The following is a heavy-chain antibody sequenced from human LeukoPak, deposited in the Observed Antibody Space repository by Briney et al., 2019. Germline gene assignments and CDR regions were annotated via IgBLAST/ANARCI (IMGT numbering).Heavy chain of an antibody. V-gene: IGHV1-69*05. CDR3: ARDTEIVTGAFDI. J-gene: IGHJ3*02. D-gene: IGHD3-22*01. Sequence: SVKVSCKASGGTFSSYAISWVRQAPGQGLEWMGGIIPIFGTANYAQKFQGRVTITTDESTSTAYMELSSLRSEDTAVYYCARDTEIVTGAFDIWGQGTMVTVPS. CDR2: IIPIFGTA. CDR1: GGTFSSYA.